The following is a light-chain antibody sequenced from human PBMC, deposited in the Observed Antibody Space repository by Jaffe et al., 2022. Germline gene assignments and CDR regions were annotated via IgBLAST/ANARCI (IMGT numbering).Light chain of an antibody. V-gene: IGLV1-40*01. CDR3: QSYDTSLTGVV. J-gene: IGLJ2*01. CDR2: DNS. Sequence: QSVLTQPPSVSGAPGQKVTISCSGNSSNIGAGYGVQWYQQTPGTAPKLLIYDNSNRPSGVPDRFSDSKSGTSASLVITGLRDEDEADYYCQSYDTSLTGVVFGGGTRLTVL. CDR1: SSNIGAGYG.